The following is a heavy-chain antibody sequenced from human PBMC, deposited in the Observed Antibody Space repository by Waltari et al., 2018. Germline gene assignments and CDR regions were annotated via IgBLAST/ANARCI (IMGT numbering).Heavy chain of an antibody. CDR3: ARGVDYYDSSGYYAGAFDI. Sequence: QVQLQESGPGLVKPSETLSLTCTVSGGSISSYYWSWIRQPPGKGLAWIGYIYYSGSTNYNPSLKSRVTISVDTSKNQFSLKLSSVTAADTAVYYCARGVDYYDSSGYYAGAFDIWGQGTMVTVSS. V-gene: IGHV4-59*01. D-gene: IGHD3-22*01. J-gene: IGHJ3*02. CDR1: GGSISSYY. CDR2: IYYSGST.